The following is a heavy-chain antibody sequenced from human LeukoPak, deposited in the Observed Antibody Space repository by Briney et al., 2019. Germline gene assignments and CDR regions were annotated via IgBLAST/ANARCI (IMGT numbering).Heavy chain of an antibody. CDR1: GFTVSSNY. V-gene: IGHV3-53*01. J-gene: IGHJ4*02. Sequence: GGCLRLSCAASGFTVSSNYMRWVRQAPGKGLEWVSVIYSGGSTYYADSVKGRFTISRDNSKHTLYLQMNSLRAEDTAVYYCARVRVVVEPAAIDYFDYWGQGTLVTVSS. CDR3: ARVRVVVEPAAIDYFDY. D-gene: IGHD2-2*01. CDR2: IYSGGST.